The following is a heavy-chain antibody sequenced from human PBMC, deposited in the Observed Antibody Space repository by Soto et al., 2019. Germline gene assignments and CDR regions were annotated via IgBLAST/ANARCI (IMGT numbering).Heavy chain of an antibody. CDR2: IYPGESDT. CDR1: GYFFTNYW. J-gene: IGHJ4*01. V-gene: IGHV5-51*01. Sequence: GGSLKISFKFSGYFFTNYWISFVLQMPGKGLEWMGMIYPGESDTKISPSVQCQVALSVERSNNTVYMQWSSLKASDTAMYFCARRGGSYDGQTEYWGRGTLV. D-gene: IGHD1-26*01. CDR3: ARRGGSYDGQTEY.